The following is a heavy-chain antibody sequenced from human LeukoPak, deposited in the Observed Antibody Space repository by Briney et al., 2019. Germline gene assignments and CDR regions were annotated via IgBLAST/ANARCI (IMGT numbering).Heavy chain of an antibody. V-gene: IGHV3-23*01. J-gene: IGHJ4*02. CDR2: ISGSGGST. CDR1: GFTFSSYA. Sequence: GGSLRLSCAASGFTFSSYAMSWVRQAPGEGLEWVSTISGSGGSTYYADSVKGRFTISRDNSKNTLYLQLNSLRAEDTAVYYCARRQPGELRYFDNWGQGTLVTVSS. CDR3: ARRQPGELRYFDN. D-gene: IGHD3-10*01.